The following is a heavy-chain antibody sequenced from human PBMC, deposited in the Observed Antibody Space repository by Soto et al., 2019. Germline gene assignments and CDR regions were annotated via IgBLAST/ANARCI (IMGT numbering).Heavy chain of an antibody. CDR3: AKSHLPDRMVEPGY. Sequence: GGSLRLSCAASVFTFTTYGMSWYRQSPGNGLEWVSDISGSGAETRYADSVKGRFAISRDNSKNTLFLEMNSLRVEDTAVYYCAKSHLPDRMVEPGYWGQGTLVTVSS. V-gene: IGHV3-23*01. D-gene: IGHD2-15*01. J-gene: IGHJ4*02. CDR1: VFTFTTYG. CDR2: ISGSGAET.